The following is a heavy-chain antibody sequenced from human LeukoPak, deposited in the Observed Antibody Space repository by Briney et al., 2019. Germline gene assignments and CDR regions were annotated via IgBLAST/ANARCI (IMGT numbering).Heavy chain of an antibody. CDR3: AAVQVGANYYFDY. V-gene: IGHV1-58*02. CDR2: IVVGSGNT. D-gene: IGHD1-26*01. CDR1: GFTFTSSA. J-gene: IGHJ4*02. Sequence: SVKVSCKASGFTFTSSAMQWVRQARGQRLEWIGWIVVGSGNTNYAQKFQERVTITRGMSTSRAYMELSSLRSEDTAVYYCAAVQVGANYYFDYWGQGTLVTVSS.